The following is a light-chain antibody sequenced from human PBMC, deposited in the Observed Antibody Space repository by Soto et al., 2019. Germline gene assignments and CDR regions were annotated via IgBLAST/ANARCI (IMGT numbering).Light chain of an antibody. J-gene: IGKJ1*01. Sequence: DIQMTQSPSTLSGSVGDRVTITCRASQTISSWLAWYQQKPGKAPKLLIYKASTLKSGVPSRFSGSGSGTEFPLTISSLKPDDFETYYCQHYNSYSEAFGQGTKVEL. CDR3: QHYNSYSEA. V-gene: IGKV1-5*03. CDR2: KAS. CDR1: QTISSW.